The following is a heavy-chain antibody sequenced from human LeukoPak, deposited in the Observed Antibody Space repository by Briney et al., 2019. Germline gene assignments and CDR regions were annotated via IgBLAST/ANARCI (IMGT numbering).Heavy chain of an antibody. CDR1: GGSISSYY. Sequence: SQTLSLTCTVSGGSISSYYWSWIRRPAGKGLEWIGRIYTSGSTNYNPSPKSRVPISVDTSKNQFSLKLSSVTAADTAVYYCARSYYYDSSGYWDYFDYWGQGTLVTVSS. J-gene: IGHJ4*02. CDR2: IYTSGST. CDR3: ARSYYYDSSGYWDYFDY. D-gene: IGHD3-22*01. V-gene: IGHV4-4*07.